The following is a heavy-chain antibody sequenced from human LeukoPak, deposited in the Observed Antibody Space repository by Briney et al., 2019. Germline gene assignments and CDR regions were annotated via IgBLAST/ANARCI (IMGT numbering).Heavy chain of an antibody. CDR2: IKQDGSEK. Sequence: GGTLRLSCVVSGFTFSSYWMSWVRQAPGKGLEWVANIKQDGSEKYYVDSVKGRFTMSRDNAKNSLYLQMNSLRAEDTAVYYCARVQWELRGVGSYFEYWGQGALVTVSS. D-gene: IGHD1-26*01. V-gene: IGHV3-7*01. CDR1: GFTFSSYW. J-gene: IGHJ4*02. CDR3: ARVQWELRGVGSYFEY.